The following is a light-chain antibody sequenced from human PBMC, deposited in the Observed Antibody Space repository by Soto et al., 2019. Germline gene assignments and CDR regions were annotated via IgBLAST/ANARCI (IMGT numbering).Light chain of an antibody. V-gene: IGLV2-14*01. CDR2: DVS. CDR3: SSYTSTSTVV. Sequence: QSVLTQPASVSGSPGQSITISCTGTSSDVGGYNYVSWYQQHPGKAPKLMIYDVSYRPSGVSNRFSGSKSGSTASLIISGLQAEDEADYYCSSYTSTSTVVFGGGTKVTVL. J-gene: IGLJ2*01. CDR1: SSDVGGYNY.